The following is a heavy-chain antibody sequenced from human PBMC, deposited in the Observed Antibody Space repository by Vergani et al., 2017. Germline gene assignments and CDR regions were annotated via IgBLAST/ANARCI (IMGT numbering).Heavy chain of an antibody. J-gene: IGHJ4*02. Sequence: QVQLVQSGAEVKKPGASVKVSCKASGYTFTGYYMHWVRQAPGQGLEWMGWINPNSGGTNYAQKFQGRVTMTRDTSISTAYMEMSSLRSEDTAVYYCARGAYGSGSYDVAWGQGTLVTVSS. V-gene: IGHV1-2*02. CDR2: INPNSGGT. CDR3: ARGAYGSGSYDVA. D-gene: IGHD3-10*01. CDR1: GYTFTGYY.